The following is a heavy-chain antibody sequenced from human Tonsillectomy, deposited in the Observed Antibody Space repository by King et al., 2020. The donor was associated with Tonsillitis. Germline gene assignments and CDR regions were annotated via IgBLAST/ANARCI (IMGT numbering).Heavy chain of an antibody. V-gene: IGHV5-51*01. D-gene: IGHD3-10*01. CDR3: ARQPQEVPHFDY. Sequence: AQLVQAGAEVKKPGEYLKISCKGSGYSFTNYWIGWVRQMPGKGLEWMGIIDPGDSDTRYSPSFQGQVTIPAAKSISTAYLQWSSLKVSDTAMFYCARQPQEVPHFDYWGQGTLVTVSS. J-gene: IGHJ4*02. CDR2: IDPGDSDT. CDR1: GYSFTNYW.